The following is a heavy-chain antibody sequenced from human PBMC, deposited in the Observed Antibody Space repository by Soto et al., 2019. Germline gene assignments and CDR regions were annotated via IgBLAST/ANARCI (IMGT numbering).Heavy chain of an antibody. V-gene: IGHV4-39*02. Sequence: PSETLSLTCTVSGGSISSSSYYWGWIRQPPGKGLEWIGSIYYSGSTYYNPSLKGRVTISVDTSKNQFSLRLSSVTAADTAVYYCAREGQTVTIFGVVTYGPDYWGQGTLVTVSS. CDR3: AREGQTVTIFGVVTYGPDY. CDR2: IYYSGST. CDR1: GGSISSSSYY. J-gene: IGHJ4*02. D-gene: IGHD3-3*01.